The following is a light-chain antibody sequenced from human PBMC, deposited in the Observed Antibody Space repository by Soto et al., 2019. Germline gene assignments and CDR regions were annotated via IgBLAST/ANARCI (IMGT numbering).Light chain of an antibody. CDR2: AAS. CDR3: QQSYNAPFN. V-gene: IGKV1-39*01. CDR1: QTIDRH. J-gene: IGKJ3*01. Sequence: IQMTQSPSSLSASVGDTVTITCRASQTIDRHLNWFQQKSGQAPKLLMNAASTLRSGVPSRFSASRSGTDFLLTISSLQTEDYATDYCQQSYNAPFNFGPWTKVDIK.